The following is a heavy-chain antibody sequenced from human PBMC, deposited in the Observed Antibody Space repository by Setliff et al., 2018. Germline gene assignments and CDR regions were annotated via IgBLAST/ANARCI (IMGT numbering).Heavy chain of an antibody. D-gene: IGHD3-10*01. CDR3: ARDNRARHYMDV. CDR1: GGSISSMSYY. J-gene: IGHJ6*03. V-gene: IGHV4-39*07. Sequence: PSETLSLTCTVSGGSISSMSYYWGWIRQPPGKGLEWIGRILFSGDTYYNPSLNSRVTISADTSKNQFSLNLSSVTAADTAVYYCARDNRARHYMDVWGKGTTVTVSS. CDR2: ILFSGDT.